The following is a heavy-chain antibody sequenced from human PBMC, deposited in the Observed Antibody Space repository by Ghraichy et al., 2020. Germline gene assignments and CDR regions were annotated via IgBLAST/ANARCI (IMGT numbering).Heavy chain of an antibody. CDR1: GGSISSGGYY. CDR3: ARERQANWFDP. V-gene: IGHV4-31*03. J-gene: IGHJ5*02. Sequence: SETLSLTCTVSGGSISSGGYYWSWIRQHPGKGLEWIGYIYYSGSTYYNPSLKSRVTISVDTSKNQFSLKLSSVTAADTAVYYCARERQANWFDPWGQGTLVTVSS. CDR2: IYYSGST.